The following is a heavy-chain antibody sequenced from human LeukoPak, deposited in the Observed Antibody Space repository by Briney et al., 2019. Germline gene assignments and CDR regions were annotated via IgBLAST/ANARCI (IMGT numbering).Heavy chain of an antibody. V-gene: IGHV5-51*01. CDR2: MYPGDSDT. CDR3: AASTYGSGSYVAFDS. CDR1: GYSFTNYW. D-gene: IGHD3-10*01. J-gene: IGHJ4*02. Sequence: LGESLKISCKGSGYSFTNYWIGWVRQMPGKGLEWMGIMYPGDSDTRYSPSFQGQITISADKSISTTYLQWSSLKASDTAIYYCAASTYGSGSYVAFDSWGQGTLVSVSS.